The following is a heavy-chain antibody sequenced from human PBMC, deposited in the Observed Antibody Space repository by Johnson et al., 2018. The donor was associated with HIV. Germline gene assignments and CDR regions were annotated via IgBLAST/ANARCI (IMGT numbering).Heavy chain of an antibody. V-gene: IGHV3-30*03. CDR3: ARDSRIGTMVLLSDAFDI. J-gene: IGHJ3*02. D-gene: IGHD3-10*01. Sequence: QVQLVESGGGVVQPGRSLRLSCAVSGIIFSHYGMHWVRQAPGKGLEWVALISYDGVKTSYVDSVKARFTITSDSSKNTLYLQMNSLRAEDTALYYCARDSRIGTMVLLSDAFDIWGQGTMVTVSS. CDR2: ISYDGVKT. CDR1: GIIFSHYG.